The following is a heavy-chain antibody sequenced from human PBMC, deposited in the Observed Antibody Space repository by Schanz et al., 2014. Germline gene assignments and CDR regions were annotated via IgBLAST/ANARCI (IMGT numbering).Heavy chain of an antibody. J-gene: IGHJ6*02. CDR2: ISGYNGDT. D-gene: IGHD3-10*01. CDR1: GYSFTDYA. CDR3: VRDAGWAFGDYHGMDV. Sequence: QVQLVQSGVEVKRPGASVRVSCKASGYSFTDYAIHWVRQAPGQGLEWMGWISGYNGDTNYAPKFQDRVTMTTDTSTGITSLELRNLKSDDTAVYYCVRDAGWAFGDYHGMDVWGQGTSGTVSS. V-gene: IGHV1-18*01.